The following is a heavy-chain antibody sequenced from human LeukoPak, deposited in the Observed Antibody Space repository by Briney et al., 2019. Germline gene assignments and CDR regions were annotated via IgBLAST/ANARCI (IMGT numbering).Heavy chain of an antibody. J-gene: IGHJ4*02. CDR1: GGSISSSN. D-gene: IGHD6-6*01. CDR3: ARDRKVSSGYYFDY. Sequence: PSGTLSLTCAVSGGSISSSNWWSWVRQPPGKGLEWVSVISGSGGSTYYADSVKGRFTISRDNSKNSLYLQMNSLRAEDTAVYYCARDRKVSSGYYFDYWGQGTLVTVSS. CDR2: ISGSGGST. V-gene: IGHV3-23*01.